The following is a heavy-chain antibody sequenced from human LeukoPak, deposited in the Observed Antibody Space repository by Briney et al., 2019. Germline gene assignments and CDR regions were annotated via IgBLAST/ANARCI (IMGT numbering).Heavy chain of an antibody. CDR1: GFTFSDYY. CDR3: TRDGGIGITMVRGVISSWFDP. V-gene: IGHV3-11*06. Sequence: GGSLRLSCAASGFTFSDYYMSWIRQAPGKGLEWVSYISSSSSYTNYADSVKGRFTISRDNAKNSLYLQMNSLRAEDTAVYYCTRDGGIGITMVRGVISSWFDPWGQGTLVTVSS. CDR2: ISSSSSYT. D-gene: IGHD3-10*01. J-gene: IGHJ5*02.